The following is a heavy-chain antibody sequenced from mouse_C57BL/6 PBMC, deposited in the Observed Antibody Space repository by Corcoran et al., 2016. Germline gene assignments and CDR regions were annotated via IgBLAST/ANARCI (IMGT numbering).Heavy chain of an antibody. CDR3: AREKTPPLDY. V-gene: IGHV1-19*01. CDR1: GYTFTDYY. CDR2: INPYNGGT. Sequence: EVQLQQSGPVLVKPGASVKMSCKASGYTFTDYYMNWVKQSHGKSLEWIGVINPYNGGTSYNQKFKGKATLTVDKSSSTAYMELNSLTSEDSAVYYCAREKTPPLDYWGQGTTLTVSS. J-gene: IGHJ2*01.